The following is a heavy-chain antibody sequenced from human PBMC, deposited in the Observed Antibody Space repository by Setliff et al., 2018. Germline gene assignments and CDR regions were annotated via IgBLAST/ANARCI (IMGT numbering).Heavy chain of an antibody. J-gene: IGHJ6*02. Sequence: LSLTCSVSAGSVSSSSYYWSWIRQPAGKGLEWIGRISASGATHYNPSLKSRVTMSIDTSKNQLSLKLSSVTAADTAVYYCARSMIQRNYYCGLDVWGQGTTVTVSS. V-gene: IGHV4-61*02. D-gene: IGHD3-16*01. CDR1: AGSVSSSSYY. CDR2: ISASGAT. CDR3: ARSMIQRNYYCGLDV.